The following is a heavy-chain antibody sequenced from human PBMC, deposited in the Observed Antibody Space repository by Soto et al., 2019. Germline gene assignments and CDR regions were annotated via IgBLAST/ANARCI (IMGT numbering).Heavy chain of an antibody. J-gene: IGHJ5*02. D-gene: IGHD3-10*01. CDR1: GFTVTNYA. V-gene: IGHV3-23*01. Sequence: EVQLLGSGGGLVQPGGSLRLSCAASGFTVTNYAISWVRQAPGPGLEGVSAISGSGESTDYADSVKGRFTISRDSGKNKLYLQMTSLRVDDTAEYFCAKGSHRRWLSHRCDHWGQGALVIVSS. CDR3: AKGSHRRWLSHRCDH. CDR2: ISGSGEST.